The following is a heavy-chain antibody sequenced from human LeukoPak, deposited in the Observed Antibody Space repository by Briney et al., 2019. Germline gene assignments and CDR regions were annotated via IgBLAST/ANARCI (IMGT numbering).Heavy chain of an antibody. D-gene: IGHD3-22*01. V-gene: IGHV4-39*01. Sequence: SETLSLTCTVSGGSTSSSSYYWGWIRQPPGKGLEWIGSIYYSGSTYYNPSLKSRVTISVDTSKNQFSLNLSSVTAADTAVYYCARLRYDSSGYYQICYFDYWGQGTLVTVSS. J-gene: IGHJ4*02. CDR2: IYYSGST. CDR1: GGSTSSSSYY. CDR3: ARLRYDSSGYYQICYFDY.